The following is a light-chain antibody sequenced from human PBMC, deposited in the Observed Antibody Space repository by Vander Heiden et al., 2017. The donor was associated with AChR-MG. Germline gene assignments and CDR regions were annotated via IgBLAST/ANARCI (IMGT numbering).Light chain of an antibody. CDR1: QSVSSN. CDR2: GAS. CDR3: QQYNNWPPLT. Sequence: EIVMTQSPATLSVSPGERATLSCRASQSVSSNLAWYHQKPGQAPRLLIYGASTRATGIPARFSGSGSGTEFTLTISSLQSEDFAVYYCQQYNNWPPLTFGGRTKVEIK. V-gene: IGKV3-15*01. J-gene: IGKJ4*01.